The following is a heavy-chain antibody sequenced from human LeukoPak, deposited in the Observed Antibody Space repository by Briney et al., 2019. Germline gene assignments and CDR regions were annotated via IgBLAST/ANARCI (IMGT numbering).Heavy chain of an antibody. J-gene: IGHJ2*01. CDR3: ATSRKLNWYFDL. Sequence: PGGSLRLSCAASGFTFSSYGMSWVRQAPGKGLEWVSAISGSGGSTYYADSVKGRFTISRDNSKNTLYLQMNSLRAEDTAVYYCATSRKLNWYFDLWGRGTLVTVSS. CDR1: GFTFSSYG. V-gene: IGHV3-23*01. CDR2: ISGSGGST.